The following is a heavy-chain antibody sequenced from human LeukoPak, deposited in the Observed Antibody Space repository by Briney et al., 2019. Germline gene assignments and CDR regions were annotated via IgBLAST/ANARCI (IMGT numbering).Heavy chain of an antibody. V-gene: IGHV3-23*01. CDR1: GFTFSSYA. J-gene: IGHJ4*02. CDR3: ASAGSHSYFDS. CDR2: INPTGGST. Sequence: GGSLRLSCAASGFTFSSYAMSWVRQAPGKGLGWVSAINPTGGSTYYADSVKGRSTISRDNSKNTLYLQMNSLRAEDTAVYFCASAGSHSYFDSWGPGTLVTVSS. D-gene: IGHD6-13*01.